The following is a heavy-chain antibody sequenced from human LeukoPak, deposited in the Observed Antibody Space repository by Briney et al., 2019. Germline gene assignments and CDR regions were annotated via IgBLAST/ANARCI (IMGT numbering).Heavy chain of an antibody. D-gene: IGHD5-24*01. CDR2: IKQDGSEK. J-gene: IGHJ4*02. Sequence: GGSVRLSCAASGFIFSNYWMSWVRQAPGKGLEWVANIKQDGSEKYYVDSVKGRFTISRDNAKNSLYLQMSSLRDDDTAVYYCTRDRGWQQFDYWGQGTLVTVSS. CDR1: GFIFSNYW. CDR3: TRDRGWQQFDY. V-gene: IGHV3-7*01.